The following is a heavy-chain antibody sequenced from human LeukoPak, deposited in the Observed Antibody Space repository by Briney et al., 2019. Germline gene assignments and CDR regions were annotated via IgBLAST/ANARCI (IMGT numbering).Heavy chain of an antibody. D-gene: IGHD6-19*01. J-gene: IGHJ4*02. V-gene: IGHV3-21*01. Sequence: GGSLRLSCVASGFTFSSYSMNWVRQAPGKGLKWVSSISSSSSYIYYADSVKGRFTISRDNAKNSLYLQMNSLRAEDTAVYYCALTGYSSGWYVNWGQGTLVTVSS. CDR2: ISSSSSYI. CDR1: GFTFSSYS. CDR3: ALTGYSSGWYVN.